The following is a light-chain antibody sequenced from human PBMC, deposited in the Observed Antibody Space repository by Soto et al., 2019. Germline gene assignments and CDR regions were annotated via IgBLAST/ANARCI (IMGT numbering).Light chain of an antibody. CDR1: QSISSW. Sequence: IQVAKSVSAVSDYAGDRVTITCRASQSISSWLAWYQQKPGKAPKLLIYKASSLESGVPSRFSGSGSGTEFTLTISSLQPDDFATYYCQQYNSYPWTFGQGTKVDI. V-gene: IGKV1-5*03. J-gene: IGKJ1*01. CDR2: KAS. CDR3: QQYNSYPWT.